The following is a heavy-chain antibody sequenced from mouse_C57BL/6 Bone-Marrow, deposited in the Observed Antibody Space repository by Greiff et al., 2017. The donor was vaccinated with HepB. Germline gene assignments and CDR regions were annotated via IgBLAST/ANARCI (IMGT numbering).Heavy chain of an antibody. J-gene: IGHJ3*01. CDR2: IYPRDGST. Sequence: VQLVESGPELVKPGASVKLSCKASGYTFTSYDINWVKQRPGQGLERIGWIYPRDGSTKYNEKFKGKATLTVDTSSSTAYMELHSLTSEDSAVYFCARPWFAYWGQGTLVTVSA. V-gene: IGHV1-85*01. CDR3: ARPWFAY. CDR1: GYTFTSYD.